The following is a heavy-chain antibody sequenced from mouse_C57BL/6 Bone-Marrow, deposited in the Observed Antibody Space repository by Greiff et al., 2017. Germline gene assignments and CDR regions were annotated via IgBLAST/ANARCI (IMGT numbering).Heavy chain of an antibody. J-gene: IGHJ1*03. V-gene: IGHV5-6*01. CDR2: ISSGGSYT. Sequence: VQLKESGGDLVKPGGSLKLSCAASGFTFSSYGMSWVRQTPDKRLEWVATISSGGSYTYYPDSVKGRFTISRDNAKNTLYLQMSSLKSEDTAMXYCARLHWYFDVWGTGTTVTVSS. CDR3: ARLHWYFDV. CDR1: GFTFSSYG.